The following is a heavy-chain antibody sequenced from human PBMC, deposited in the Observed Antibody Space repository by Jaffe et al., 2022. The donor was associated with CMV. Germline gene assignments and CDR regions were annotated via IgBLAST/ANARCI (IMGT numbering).Heavy chain of an antibody. CDR2: INHSGST. Sequence: QVQLQQWGAGLLKPSETLSLTCAVYGGSFSGYYWSWIRQPPGKGLEWIGEINHSGSTNYNPSLKSRVTISVDTSKNQFSLKLSSVTAADTAVYYCARGLQDLAPVVPAAMIDYWGQGTLVTVSS. CDR1: GGSFSGYY. V-gene: IGHV4-34*01. D-gene: IGHD2-2*01. J-gene: IGHJ4*02. CDR3: ARGLQDLAPVVPAAMIDY.